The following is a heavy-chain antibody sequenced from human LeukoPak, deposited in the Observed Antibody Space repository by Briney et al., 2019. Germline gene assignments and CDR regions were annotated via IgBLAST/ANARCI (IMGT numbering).Heavy chain of an antibody. CDR2: IYYNGTT. V-gene: IGHV4-59*01. Sequence: PSETLSLTCTVSGGSIDTVHWSWIRQPPGKGLEWIGYIYYNGTTNYSPSLKSRVTISVDTSKNQLPLKLNSVTAADTAVYYCTRGGYADYDYRRFVWGQGALVTVSS. J-gene: IGHJ4*02. CDR3: TRGGYADYDYRRFV. D-gene: IGHD5-12*01. CDR1: GGSIDTVH.